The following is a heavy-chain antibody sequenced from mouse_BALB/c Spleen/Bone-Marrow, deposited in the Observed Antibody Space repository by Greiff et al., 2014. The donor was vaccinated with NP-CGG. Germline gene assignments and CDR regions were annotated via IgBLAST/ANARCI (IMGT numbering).Heavy chain of an antibody. Sequence: EVMLVESGGGLVKPGGSLKLSCTASGFIFSDYYMYWVRQTPEKRLEWVAAISDGGSYTYYPDSVKGRSTISRDNAKNNLYLQMSSLKSEDTAMYYCARSGEKYGAMDYWGQGTSVTVSS. J-gene: IGHJ4*01. V-gene: IGHV5-4*02. D-gene: IGHD1-1*02. CDR3: ARSGEKYGAMDY. CDR1: GFIFSDYY. CDR2: ISDGGSYT.